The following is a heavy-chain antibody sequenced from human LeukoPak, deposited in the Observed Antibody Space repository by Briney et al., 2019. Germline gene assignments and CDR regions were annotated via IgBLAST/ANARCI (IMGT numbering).Heavy chain of an antibody. V-gene: IGHV4-30-4*08. CDR3: ARVVAVVGARGHELYYFDY. D-gene: IGHD1-26*01. CDR1: GGSISSGDYY. J-gene: IGHJ4*02. Sequence: PSETLSLTCTVSGGSISSGDYYWSWIRQPPGKGLEWIGYIYYSGSTYYNPSLKSRVTISVDTSKNQFSLKLSSVTAADTAVYYCARVVAVVGARGHELYYFDYWGQGTLVTVSS. CDR2: IYYSGST.